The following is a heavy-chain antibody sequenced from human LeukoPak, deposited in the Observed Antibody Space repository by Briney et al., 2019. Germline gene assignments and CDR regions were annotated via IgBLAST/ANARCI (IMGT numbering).Heavy chain of an antibody. V-gene: IGHV3-15*01. CDR3: TTIYLYSSSSNWYFDL. Sequence: GGSLRLSCAVSGFTFSNAWMSWVRQAPGKGLEWVGRIKSKTDGGTTDYAAPVKGRFTISRDDSKNTLYLQMSSLKTEDTAVYYCTTIYLYSSSSNWYFDLWGRGTLVTVSS. CDR2: IKSKTDGGTT. CDR1: GFTFSNAW. D-gene: IGHD6-6*01. J-gene: IGHJ2*01.